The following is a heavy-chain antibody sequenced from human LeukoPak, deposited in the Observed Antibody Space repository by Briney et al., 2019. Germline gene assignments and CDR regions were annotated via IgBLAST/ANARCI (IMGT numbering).Heavy chain of an antibody. CDR2: INPSGGST. Sequence: ASVKVSCKASGYTFTSYYMHWVRQAPGQGLEWMGIINPSGGSTSYAQKFQGRVTMTRDTSTSTVYMELSSLRSEDTAVYYCARARKNSGSAGIVGARGFGYWGQGTLVTVSS. V-gene: IGHV1-46*01. CDR3: ARARKNSGSAGIVGARGFGY. D-gene: IGHD1-26*01. J-gene: IGHJ4*02. CDR1: GYTFTSYY.